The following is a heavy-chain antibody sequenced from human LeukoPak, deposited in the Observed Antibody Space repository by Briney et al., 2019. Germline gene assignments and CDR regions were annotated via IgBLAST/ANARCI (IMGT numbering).Heavy chain of an antibody. CDR2: ISGSGGST. CDR1: SFTFSNYA. CDR3: AKVYYSGMDY. V-gene: IGHV3-23*01. Sequence: GGSLTLSCTASSFTFSNYALSWVRQAPGKGLEWVSAISGSGGSTYYADSVKGRFTISRDNSKNTLYLQMNSLRAEDTAVYYCAKVYYSGMDYWGQGTLVTVSS. D-gene: IGHD1-26*01. J-gene: IGHJ4*02.